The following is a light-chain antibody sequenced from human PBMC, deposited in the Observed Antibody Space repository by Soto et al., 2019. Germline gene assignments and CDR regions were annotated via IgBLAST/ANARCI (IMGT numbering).Light chain of an antibody. Sequence: QAVVTQEPSLTVSPGGTATLTCGSTTGAVTSGHYPYWFQQKPGQAPRALIYDTNNRHSWTPARFSGSLLGGKAALTLSGAQAEDEAEYYCLLSYSGTKVFGGGTKLTVL. V-gene: IGLV7-46*01. CDR3: LLSYSGTKV. CDR2: DTN. J-gene: IGLJ3*02. CDR1: TGAVTSGHY.